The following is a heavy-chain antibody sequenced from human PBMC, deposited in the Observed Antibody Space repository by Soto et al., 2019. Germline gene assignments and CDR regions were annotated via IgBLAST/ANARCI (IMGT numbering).Heavy chain of an antibody. D-gene: IGHD6-6*01. J-gene: IGHJ5*02. V-gene: IGHV1-18*01. CDR2: ISTYNGNT. CDR1: GYTFSSSG. CDR3: ARKYSGSSWFDP. Sequence: QVQLVQSGAEVRKPGASVKVSCEASGYTFSSSGITWVRQAPGQGLEWMGWISTYNGNTNYAQKLLGRVTMTTDTSTRTACMELRSLKSDDTAVYYCARKYSGSSWFDPWGQGTLVTVSS.